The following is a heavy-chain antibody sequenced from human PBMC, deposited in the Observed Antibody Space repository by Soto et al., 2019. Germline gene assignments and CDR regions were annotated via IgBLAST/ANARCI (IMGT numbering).Heavy chain of an antibody. J-gene: IGHJ6*02. CDR3: ARGLALVTTLGHGGSSVGY. CDR1: GYTFTGYY. V-gene: IGHV1-2*02. D-gene: IGHD6-25*01. CDR2: INPNSGGT. Sequence: GASVKVSCKASGYTFTGYYMHWVRQAPGQGLEWMGWINPNSGGTNYAQKFQGRVTMTRDTSISTAYMELSRLRSDDTAVYYCARGLALVTTLGHGGSSVGYWGRGTTVTVS.